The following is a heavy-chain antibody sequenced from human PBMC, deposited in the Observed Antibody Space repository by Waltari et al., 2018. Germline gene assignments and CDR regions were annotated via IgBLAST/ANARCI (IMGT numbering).Heavy chain of an antibody. J-gene: IGHJ4*02. D-gene: IGHD1-26*01. CDR2: INHSGST. CDR3: ARGRGGYSGSYPIYYFDY. V-gene: IGHV4-34*01. Sequence: SLTCAVYGGSFSGYYWSWIRQPPGKGLEWIGEINHSGSTNYNPSLKSRVTISVDTSKNQFSLKLSSVTAADTAVYYCARGRGGYSGSYPIYYFDYWGQGTLVTVSS. CDR1: GGSFSGYY.